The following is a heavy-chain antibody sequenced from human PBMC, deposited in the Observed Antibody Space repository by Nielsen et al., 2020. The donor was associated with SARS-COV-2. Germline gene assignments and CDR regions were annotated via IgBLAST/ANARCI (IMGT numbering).Heavy chain of an antibody. J-gene: IGHJ4*02. CDR3: AKDSSGSYHFDY. V-gene: IGHV3-7*03. CDR2: IQQDGSEK. D-gene: IGHD1-26*01. CDR1: GFTFSSYW. Sequence: GESLKISCAASGFTFSSYWMSWVRQAPGKGLEWVANIQQDGSEKYYVDSVKGRFTISRDNAKNSLYLQMNSLRAEDTAVYYCAKDSSGSYHFDYWGQGTLVTVSS.